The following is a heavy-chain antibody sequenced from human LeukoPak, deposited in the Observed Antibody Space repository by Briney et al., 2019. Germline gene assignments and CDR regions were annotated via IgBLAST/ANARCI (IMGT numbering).Heavy chain of an antibody. CDR1: GFTFSSYG. CDR3: AKVGGNEYFQH. J-gene: IGHJ1*01. Sequence: GGSLRLSCAASGFTFSSYGMSWVRQAPGKGLEWVSAISGSGGSTYYADSVKGRFTISRDNSKNTLYLQMNSLRAEDTAVYYCAKVGGNEYFQHWGQGTLVTVSS. CDR2: ISGSGGST. V-gene: IGHV3-23*01. D-gene: IGHD4-23*01.